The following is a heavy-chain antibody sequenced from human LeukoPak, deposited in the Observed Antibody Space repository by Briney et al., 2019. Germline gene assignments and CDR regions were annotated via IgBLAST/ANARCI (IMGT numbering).Heavy chain of an antibody. CDR1: GGSISSSNW. Sequence: SETQSLTCAVSGGSISSSNWWSWVRPPPGKGLEWIGEIYHSGSTNYNPSLKSRVTISVDKSKNQFSLKLSSVTAADTAVYYCARELVQRSGSYSIWGQGTLVTASS. CDR2: IYHSGST. J-gene: IGHJ4*02. D-gene: IGHD3-10*01. CDR3: ARELVQRSGSYSI. V-gene: IGHV4-4*02.